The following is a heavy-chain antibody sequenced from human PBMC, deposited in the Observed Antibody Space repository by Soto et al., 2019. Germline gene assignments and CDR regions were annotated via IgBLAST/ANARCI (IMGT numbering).Heavy chain of an antibody. J-gene: IGHJ2*01. CDR3: AKDLAACYACVNCYFDL. CDR2: ISGSGVNT. V-gene: IGHV3-23*01. Sequence: EVQLLESGGDLVQPGGSLRLSCAASGFTFDSYAMNWVRQAPGKGLEWVSTISGSGVNTYYADSVKGRFTISRDNSKNTLWLQVACLRVDDTAIYYCAKDLAACYACVNCYFDLWGRGTLVTVSS. D-gene: IGHD2-2*01. CDR1: GFTFDSYA.